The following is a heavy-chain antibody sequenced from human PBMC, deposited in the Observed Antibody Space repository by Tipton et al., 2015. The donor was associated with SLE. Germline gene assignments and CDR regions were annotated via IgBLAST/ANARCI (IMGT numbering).Heavy chain of an antibody. CDR2: INHSGST. Sequence: LRLSCTVSGGSISSHYWSWIRQPPGKGLEWIGEINHSGSTNYNPSLKSRVTISVDTSKNQFSLKLSSVTAADTAVYYCAGRVNYYYGMDVWGQGTTVTVSS. CDR1: GGSISSHY. J-gene: IGHJ6*02. D-gene: IGHD4-11*01. V-gene: IGHV4-34*01. CDR3: AGRVNYYYGMDV.